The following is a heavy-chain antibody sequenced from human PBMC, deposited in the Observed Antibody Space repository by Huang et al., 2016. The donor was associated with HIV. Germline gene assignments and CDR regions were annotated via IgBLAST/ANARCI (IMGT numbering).Heavy chain of an antibody. Sequence: QVQLVESGGGVVQPGGSLRLSCGACGFIFDNFGMHWVRQGRGKGLEGVGLIRSDGSNEYNGESVKGRFSISRDNFENMVYLQMNSLGDGDTAIYYCARAVDGFNSKGFYMDVWGKGTAVIVSS. CDR1: GFIFDNFG. D-gene: IGHD5-12*01. J-gene: IGHJ6*03. V-gene: IGHV3-30*02. CDR2: IRSDGSNE. CDR3: ARAVDGFNSKGFYMDV.